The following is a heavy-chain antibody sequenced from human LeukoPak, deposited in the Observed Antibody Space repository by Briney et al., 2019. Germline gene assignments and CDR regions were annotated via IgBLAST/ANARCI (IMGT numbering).Heavy chain of an antibody. CDR3: ARHNPVQTTTTFAFDI. CDR1: GGSISTSGYY. D-gene: IGHD5-24*01. CDR2: IYYSGST. Sequence: SETLSLTCTVSGGSISTSGYYWTWIRQPPGKGLEWIGYIYYSGSTNYNPSLKSRVTISGDTSKNQFSLKLSCVTAADTAVYYCARHNPVQTTTTFAFDIWGQGTMVTVSS. J-gene: IGHJ3*02. V-gene: IGHV4-61*05.